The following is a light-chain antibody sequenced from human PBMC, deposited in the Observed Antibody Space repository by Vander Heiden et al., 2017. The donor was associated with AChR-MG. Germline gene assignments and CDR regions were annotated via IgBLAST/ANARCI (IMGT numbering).Light chain of an antibody. CDR1: QSVSSN. V-gene: IGKV3-15*01. J-gene: IGKJ3*01. CDR3: QHYNNSRT. Sequence: EIVMTQSPATLSVSPGERATLSCRASQSVSSNLAWYQQKPGQAPRLLIYGASTRANGIPDRFSGSGSGTEFTLTISSRQSEDFAVYYWQHYNNSRTFGHGTKVDIK. CDR2: GAS.